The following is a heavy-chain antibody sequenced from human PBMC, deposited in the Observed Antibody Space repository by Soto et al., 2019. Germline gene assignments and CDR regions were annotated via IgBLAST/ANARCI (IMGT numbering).Heavy chain of an antibody. CDR1: GGSISSSSYY. CDR2: IYYSGST. J-gene: IGHJ5*02. Sequence: PSETLSLTCTVSGGSISSSSYYWGWIRQPPGKGLEWIGSIYYSGSTYYNPSLKSRVTISVDTSKNQFSLKLSSVTAADTAVYYCARDNVLLWFGELSRWFDPWGQGTLVTAPQ. D-gene: IGHD3-10*01. CDR3: ARDNVLLWFGELSRWFDP. V-gene: IGHV4-39*01.